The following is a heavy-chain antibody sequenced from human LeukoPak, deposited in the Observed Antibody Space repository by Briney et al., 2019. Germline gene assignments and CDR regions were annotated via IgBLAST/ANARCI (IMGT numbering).Heavy chain of an antibody. CDR1: GGSISSGSYY. CDR3: ASGEAYYSNPDYYYYMDV. CDR2: IYTSGST. J-gene: IGHJ6*03. Sequence: SETLSLTCTASGGSISSGSYYWSWIRQPAGKGLEWIGRIYTSGSTNYNPSLKSRVTISVDTSKNQFSLKLSSVTAADTAVYYCASGEAYYSNPDYYYYMDVWGKGTTVTVSS. D-gene: IGHD4-11*01. V-gene: IGHV4-61*02.